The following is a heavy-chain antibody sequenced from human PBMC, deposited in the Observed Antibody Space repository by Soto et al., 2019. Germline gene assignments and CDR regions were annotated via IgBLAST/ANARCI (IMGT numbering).Heavy chain of an antibody. CDR2: ISAYNGNT. Sequence: ASVKVSCKASGYTFTSYGISWVRQAPGQGLEWMGWISAYNGNTNYAQKLQGRVTMTTDTSTSTAYMELRSLRSDDTAVYYCARDQEGSYHFYYYYYGMDVWGQGTTVTVSS. J-gene: IGHJ6*02. D-gene: IGHD3-16*02. CDR1: GYTFTSYG. CDR3: ARDQEGSYHFYYYYYGMDV. V-gene: IGHV1-18*01.